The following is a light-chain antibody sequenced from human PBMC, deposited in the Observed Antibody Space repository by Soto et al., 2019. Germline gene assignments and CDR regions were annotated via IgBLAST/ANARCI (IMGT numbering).Light chain of an antibody. CDR1: QTISSW. Sequence: DIQMTQSPSTLSGSVGDRVTITCRASQTISSWLAWYQQKPGKAPKLLIYKASTLKSGVPSRFSGSGSGTEFTLTISSLQPDDFATYYCKHYNSYSRTFGQGTKVDIK. V-gene: IGKV1-5*03. J-gene: IGKJ1*01. CDR2: KAS. CDR3: KHYNSYSRT.